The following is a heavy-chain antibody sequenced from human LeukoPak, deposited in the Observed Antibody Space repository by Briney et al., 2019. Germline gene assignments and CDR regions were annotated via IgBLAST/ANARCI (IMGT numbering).Heavy chain of an antibody. Sequence: PGGALTLSCAASEFSFSSFWIYWVRHPPGKGLVWVSRINSDGSETIYADSVKGRFTISRDNAKNTLFLQMNSLRAEDTAVYYCARVRMADAFNPFDYWGQGTLVTVSS. V-gene: IGHV3-74*01. CDR1: EFSFSSFW. CDR2: INSDGSET. J-gene: IGHJ4*02. CDR3: ARVRMADAFNPFDY. D-gene: IGHD5-24*01.